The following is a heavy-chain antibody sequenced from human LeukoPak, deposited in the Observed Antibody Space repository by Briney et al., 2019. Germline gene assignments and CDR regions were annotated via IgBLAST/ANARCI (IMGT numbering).Heavy chain of an antibody. CDR3: AKEVPTIAVADYFDY. J-gene: IGHJ4*02. Sequence: GGSLRLSCAASGFTFDDYAMHWVRQAPGKGLEWVSGISWNSGSIGYADSVKGRFTISRDNSKNTLYLQMNSLRAEDTAVNYCAKEVPTIAVADYFDYWGQGTLVTVSS. D-gene: IGHD6-19*01. CDR1: GFTFDDYA. V-gene: IGHV3-9*01. CDR2: ISWNSGSI.